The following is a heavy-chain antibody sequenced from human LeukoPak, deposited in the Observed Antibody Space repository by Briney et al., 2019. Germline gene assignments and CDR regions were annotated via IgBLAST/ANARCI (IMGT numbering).Heavy chain of an antibody. CDR3: ARGGTYNDILSFDP. J-gene: IGHJ5*02. CDR1: GGSISYYY. D-gene: IGHD3-9*01. Sequence: PSETLSLTCTVSGGSISYYYWTWIRQSPGKGLEWIGQIYYTGSTYYNPSLKRPVTISVATSRNQFSLNLTSVTAADTAVYHCARGGTYNDILSFDPWGQGTLVTVSS. CDR2: IYYTGST. V-gene: IGHV4-59*01.